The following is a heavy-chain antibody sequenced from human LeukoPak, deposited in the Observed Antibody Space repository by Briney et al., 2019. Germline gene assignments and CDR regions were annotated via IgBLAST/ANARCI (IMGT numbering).Heavy chain of an antibody. J-gene: IGHJ4*02. Sequence: ASVKVSCTASGYTFSDYYIHWVRQAPGQGLEGWGRISPNSGVTNYAKNFPGRVTITSDTSIPTAPWELSSLELPAPARSSFARQSAPKGDYWGQGTLVTVSS. CDR2: ISPNSGVT. CDR3: ARQSAPKGDY. CDR1: GYTFSDYY. V-gene: IGHV1-2*06.